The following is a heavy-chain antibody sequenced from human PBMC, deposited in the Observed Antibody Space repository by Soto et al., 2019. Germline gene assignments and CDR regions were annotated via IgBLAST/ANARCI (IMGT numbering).Heavy chain of an antibody. CDR1: GGSISSYY. CDR2: IYYSGST. D-gene: IGHD3-22*01. Sequence: SETLSLTCTVSGGSISSYYWSWIRQPPGKGLEWIGYIYYSGSTNYNPSLKSRVTISVDTSKNQFSLKLSSVTAADTAVYYCAREGRYDSSGLNWFDPWGQGTLVTVSS. CDR3: AREGRYDSSGLNWFDP. V-gene: IGHV4-59*01. J-gene: IGHJ5*02.